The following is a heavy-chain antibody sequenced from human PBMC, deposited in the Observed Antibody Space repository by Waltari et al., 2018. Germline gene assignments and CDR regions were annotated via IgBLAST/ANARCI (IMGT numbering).Heavy chain of an antibody. CDR3: ARAGEATVTPEYYFDY. V-gene: IGHV3-13*01. CDR2: IGTAGDT. J-gene: IGHJ4*02. Sequence: EVQLVESGGGLVQPGGSLSPSGAASGFTFRRYDMHWSRQATGKGLAWFSAIGTAGDTIYPGSVKGRFTISRENAKNSLYLQMNSLRAGDTAVYYCARAGEATVTPEYYFDYWGQGTLVTVSS. CDR1: GFTFRRYD. D-gene: IGHD4-17*01.